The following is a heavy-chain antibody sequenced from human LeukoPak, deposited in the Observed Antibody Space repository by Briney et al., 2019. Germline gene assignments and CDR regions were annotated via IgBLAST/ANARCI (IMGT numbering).Heavy chain of an antibody. CDR3: AKDQDPHSYGSGSYAPFDY. Sequence: GGSLRLSCVASGFSFTTHAMGWVRQAPGKGLEWVSHISGSGGSTKYSGSVKGRFTISRDNSKNTLYLQINNLGADDTAVYYCAKDQDPHSYGSGSYAPFDYWGQGTLVTVSS. D-gene: IGHD3-10*01. V-gene: IGHV3-23*01. CDR2: ISGSGGST. J-gene: IGHJ4*02. CDR1: GFSFTTHA.